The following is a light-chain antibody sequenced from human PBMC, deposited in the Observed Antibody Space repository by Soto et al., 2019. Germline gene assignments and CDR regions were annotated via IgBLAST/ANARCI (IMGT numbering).Light chain of an antibody. CDR2: EVS. J-gene: IGLJ3*02. V-gene: IGLV2-14*01. CDR1: SSDVGGYNY. Sequence: QSALTQPASVSGSPGQSITISCTGTSSDVGGYNYVSWYQQHPGKAPKLMIYEVSNRPSGVSKRFSGSKSGNTASLNISGLQAEDEADYYCSSYTSSSTVFGGGTKLTVL. CDR3: SSYTSSSTV.